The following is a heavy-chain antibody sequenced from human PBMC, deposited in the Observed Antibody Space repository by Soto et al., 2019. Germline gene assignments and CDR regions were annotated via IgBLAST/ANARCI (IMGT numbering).Heavy chain of an antibody. CDR1: GGTFSSYA. CDR3: ARVGPTVTTEGAAFDI. V-gene: IGHV1-69*13. D-gene: IGHD4-17*01. Sequence: GASVKVSCKASGGTFSSYAISWVRQAPGQGLEWMGGIIPIFGTANYAQKFQGRVTITADESTSTAYMELSSLRSEDTAVYYCARVGPTVTTEGAAFDIWGQGTMVTVSS. CDR2: IIPIFGTA. J-gene: IGHJ3*02.